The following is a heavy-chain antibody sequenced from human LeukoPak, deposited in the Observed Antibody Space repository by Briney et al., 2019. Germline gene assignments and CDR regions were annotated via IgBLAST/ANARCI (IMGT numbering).Heavy chain of an antibody. CDR2: YRNKANGYTT. J-gene: IGHJ3*01. D-gene: IGHD2-21*02. CDR3: ARPARGDDAFDV. CDR1: GPTFSDQY. V-gene: IGHV3-72*01. Sequence: GGSLRLSCTVSGPTFSDQYIDWVRQAPGKGLEWVGRYRNKANGYTTEYAASVKGRFAFSRDDSKYSVFLQMNSLKSEDTAVYYCARPARGDDAFDVWGQGTMVTVSS.